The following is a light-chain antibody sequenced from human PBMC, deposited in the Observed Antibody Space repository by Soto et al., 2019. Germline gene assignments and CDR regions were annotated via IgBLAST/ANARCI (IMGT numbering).Light chain of an antibody. V-gene: IGKV1-33*01. CDR2: DAS. J-gene: IGKJ3*01. CDR3: QQYDNLPPLT. CDR1: QDISNY. Sequence: DIQMTQSPSSLSASVGDRVTITCQASQDISNYSNWYQQKPGKAPKLLIYDASNLETGVPSRFSGSGSGTDFTFTISSLQAEDIATYYCQQYDNLPPLTFGPGTKVDIK.